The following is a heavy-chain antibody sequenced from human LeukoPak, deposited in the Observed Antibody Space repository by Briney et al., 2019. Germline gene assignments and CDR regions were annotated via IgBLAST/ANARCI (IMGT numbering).Heavy chain of an antibody. Sequence: ASVKVSCKASGYTFTSYGISWVRQAPGQGLEWRGWISAYNGNTNYAQKLQGRVTMTTDTSTSTAYMELRSLRSDDTAVYYCARGPRIVFGVVPVDVWGKGTTVTVSS. V-gene: IGHV1-18*01. J-gene: IGHJ6*04. D-gene: IGHD3-3*01. CDR1: GYTFTSYG. CDR3: ARGPRIVFGVVPVDV. CDR2: ISAYNGNT.